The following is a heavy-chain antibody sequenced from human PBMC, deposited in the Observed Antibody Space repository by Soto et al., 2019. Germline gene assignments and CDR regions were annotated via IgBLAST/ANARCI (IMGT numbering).Heavy chain of an antibody. D-gene: IGHD6-25*01. CDR3: ARGSVMRRYYHYMDV. V-gene: IGHV4-34*01. J-gene: IGHJ6*03. CDR1: GGSFSGYY. Sequence: QVQLQQWGAGLLKPSETLSLTCAVYGGSFSGYYWSWIRQPPGKGLEWIGEINHSGSTNYNPSLKSRVTISVDTSKNQFSLKLSSVTAADTAVYYCARGSVMRRYYHYMDVWGKGTTVTVSS. CDR2: INHSGST.